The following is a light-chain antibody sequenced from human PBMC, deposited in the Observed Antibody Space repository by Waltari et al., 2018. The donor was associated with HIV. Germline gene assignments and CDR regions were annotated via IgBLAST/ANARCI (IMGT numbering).Light chain of an antibody. CDR3: LLSYFGVRV. J-gene: IGLJ3*02. V-gene: IGLV7-46*01. CDR1: AGTVSRNHY. Sequence: QVVVTQEPSLSVSPGGTVTVTCAPVAGTVSRNHYTHWFQLKPGQAPRTLIYDTEKRHPWTPGRVAGSRMGGRAALMLAGALPDDEADYYCLLSYFGVRVFGGGTKLTV. CDR2: DTE.